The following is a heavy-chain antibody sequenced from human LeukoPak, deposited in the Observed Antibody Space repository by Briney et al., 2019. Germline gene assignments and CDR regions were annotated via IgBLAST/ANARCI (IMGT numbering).Heavy chain of an antibody. CDR3: ARPVVAATTPDTFDI. Sequence: GGSLRLSCAASGFTFSSYSMNWVRHAPGKGLEWVSSISSSSSYIYYADSVKGRFTISRDNAKNSLYLQMNSLRAEDTAVYYCARPVVAATTPDTFDIWGQGTMVTVSS. D-gene: IGHD2-15*01. CDR2: ISSSSSYI. CDR1: GFTFSSYS. V-gene: IGHV3-21*01. J-gene: IGHJ3*02.